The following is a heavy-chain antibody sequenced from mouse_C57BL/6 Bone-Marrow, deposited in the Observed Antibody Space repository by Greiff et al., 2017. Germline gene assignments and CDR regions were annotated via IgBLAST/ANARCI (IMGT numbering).Heavy chain of an antibody. J-gene: IGHJ2*01. V-gene: IGHV1-50*01. CDR3: ARRNY. Sequence: QQPGQGLEWIGEIDPSDSYTNYNQKFKGKATLTVDTSTSTTYMQLSSLTSEDSAVYYGARRNYWGKGTTLTVSS. CDR2: IDPSDSYT.